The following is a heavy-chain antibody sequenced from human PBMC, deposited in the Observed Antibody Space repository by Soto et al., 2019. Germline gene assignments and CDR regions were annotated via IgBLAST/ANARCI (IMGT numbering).Heavy chain of an antibody. V-gene: IGHV3-20*04. J-gene: IGHJ4*02. CDR1: RFTFHDYG. CDR2: ISWNGVST. CDR3: ARDNSDYDLDY. D-gene: IGHD5-12*01. Sequence: EVQLVESGGGVVRPGGSLRLSCAASRFTFHDYGMNWVRQAPGKGLEWVSGISWNGVSTGYADSVKGRFTISRDNAKKSLYLHMNNLRPEDTALYYCARDNSDYDLDYWGQGTLVTVSS.